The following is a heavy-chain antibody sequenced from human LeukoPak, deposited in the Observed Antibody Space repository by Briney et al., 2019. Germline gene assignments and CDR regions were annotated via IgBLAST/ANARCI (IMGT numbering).Heavy chain of an antibody. V-gene: IGHV3-74*01. CDR3: AKGGDYRPFDP. CDR2: INSDGSST. Sequence: PGGSMRLSCAASGFTFISYWMHWVRQATGKGLVWVSRINSDGSSTRYADSVKGRFTISKDNAKNTLYLQMNSLRAEDTAVYYCAKGGDYRPFDPWGQGTLLTVSS. J-gene: IGHJ5*02. CDR1: GFTFISYW. D-gene: IGHD4-11*01.